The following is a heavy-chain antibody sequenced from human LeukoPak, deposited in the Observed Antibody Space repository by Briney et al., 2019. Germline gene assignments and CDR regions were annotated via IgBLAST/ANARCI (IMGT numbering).Heavy chain of an antibody. J-gene: IGHJ4*02. D-gene: IGHD6-19*01. CDR2: ISGSGGST. CDR3: AKDHGYSSGWCDY. CDR1: GFTFSSYG. V-gene: IGHV3-23*01. Sequence: GGSLRLSCAASGFTFSSYGMSWVRQAPGKGLEWVSAISGSGGSTYYADSVKGRFTISRDNSKNTLYLQMNSLRAEDTAVYYCAKDHGYSSGWCDYWGQGTLVTVSS.